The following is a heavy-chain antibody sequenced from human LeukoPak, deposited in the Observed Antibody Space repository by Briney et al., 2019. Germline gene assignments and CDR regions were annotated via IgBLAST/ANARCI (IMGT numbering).Heavy chain of an antibody. CDR1: GGSIISGDFY. J-gene: IGHJ4*02. D-gene: IGHD6-6*01. V-gene: IGHV4-30-4*01. CDR2: IYYSGST. CDR3: ARGDWSSSIDY. Sequence: SETLSLTCTVSGGSIISGDFYWIWIRQPPGKGLEWIGYIYYSGSTYYNPSLKSLITISVDTSKNQFSLKLSSVTAADTAVYYCARGDWSSSIDYWGQGTLVTVSS.